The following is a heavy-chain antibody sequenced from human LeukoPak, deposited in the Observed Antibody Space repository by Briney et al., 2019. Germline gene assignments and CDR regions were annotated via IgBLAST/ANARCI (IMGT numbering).Heavy chain of an antibody. CDR3: ARVWYYGSGTNSDLYYYYYMDV. CDR1: GGSISSGGYS. Sequence: PSETLSLTCAVSGGSISSGGYSWSWIRQPPGKGLEWIGEINHSGSTNYNPSLKSRVTISIDTSKNQFSLKLSAVTAADTAVYYCARVWYYGSGTNSDLYYYYYMDVWGRGTTVTVSS. V-gene: IGHV4-34*01. D-gene: IGHD3-10*01. J-gene: IGHJ6*03. CDR2: INHSGST.